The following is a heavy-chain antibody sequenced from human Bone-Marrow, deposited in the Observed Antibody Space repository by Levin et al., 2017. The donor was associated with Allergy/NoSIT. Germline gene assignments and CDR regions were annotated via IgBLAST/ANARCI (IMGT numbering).Heavy chain of an antibody. Sequence: LSLTCAASGFTFSSYVMSWVRQAPGKGLEWVSLISGSGGSTHYADSVKGRFTISRDNSKNTLFLQMNSLRAEDTAVYYCARDYGGCVFDCWGQGTLVTVSS. CDR3: ARDYGGCVFDC. D-gene: IGHD4-23*01. CDR1: GFTFSSYV. CDR2: ISGSGGST. J-gene: IGHJ4*02. V-gene: IGHV3-23*01.